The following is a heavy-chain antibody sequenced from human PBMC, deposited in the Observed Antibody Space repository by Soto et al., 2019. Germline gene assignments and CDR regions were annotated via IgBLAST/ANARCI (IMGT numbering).Heavy chain of an antibody. Sequence: QVQLVESGGGVVQPGRSLRLSCAASGFTFSSYGMHWVRQAPGKGLEWVAVIWYDGSNKYYADSVKGRFTISRDNSKNTLYLQMNSPRAEDTAVYYCARADYYDSSGYISSWGQGTLVTVSS. CDR3: ARADYYDSSGYISS. CDR2: IWYDGSNK. V-gene: IGHV3-33*01. J-gene: IGHJ5*02. CDR1: GFTFSSYG. D-gene: IGHD3-22*01.